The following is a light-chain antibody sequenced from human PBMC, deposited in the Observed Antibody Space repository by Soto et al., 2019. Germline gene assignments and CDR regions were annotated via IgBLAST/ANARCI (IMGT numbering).Light chain of an antibody. J-gene: IGKJ5*01. Sequence: EIILTQSPDTLSLSSGERATLSFRASQTVSSNYLAWCQQRTGQAPRILIYGASTRAAGIPDRFSGSGSGTDFTLTITSLEPEDSAVYFCQQYTGQPTTFGQGTRLEIK. CDR1: QTVSSNY. CDR3: QQYTGQPTT. CDR2: GAS. V-gene: IGKV3-20*01.